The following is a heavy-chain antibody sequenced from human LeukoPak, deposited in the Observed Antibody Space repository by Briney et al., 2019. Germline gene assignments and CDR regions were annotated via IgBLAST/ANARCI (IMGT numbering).Heavy chain of an antibody. J-gene: IGHJ4*02. CDR2: ITSSSSYI. Sequence: GGSLRLSCAASGFTFSSYNMNWVRQAPGKGLEWVSSITSSSSYIYYADSVKGRFTISRDNSKNTLYLQMNSLRAEDTAVYYCAKDQVGGYEGVYWGQGTLVTVSS. CDR3: AKDQVGGYEGVY. CDR1: GFTFSSYN. D-gene: IGHD5-12*01. V-gene: IGHV3-21*01.